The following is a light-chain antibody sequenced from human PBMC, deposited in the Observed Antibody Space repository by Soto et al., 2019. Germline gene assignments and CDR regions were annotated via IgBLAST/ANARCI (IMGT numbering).Light chain of an antibody. V-gene: IGKV3-20*01. CDR2: GAS. J-gene: IGKJ3*01. CDR3: QQYGSSPLFT. CDR1: QSVSSSY. Sequence: EIVLTQSPGTLSLSPGERATLSCRASQSVSSSYLAWYQQKPGQAPRLLIYGASSRATGIPDRFSGSGSGTDFTPAISRLEPGDFAVYYCQQYGSSPLFTFGPGTKVDIK.